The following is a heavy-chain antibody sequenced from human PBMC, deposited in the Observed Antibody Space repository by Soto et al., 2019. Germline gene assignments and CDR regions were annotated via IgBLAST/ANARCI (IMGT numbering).Heavy chain of an antibody. CDR1: GFIFSMYW. V-gene: IGHV3-74*03. J-gene: IGHJ4*02. D-gene: IGHD1-26*01. CDR3: TRGPRPSSSGTGAY. CDR2: INEDGTTT. Sequence: PGGSLRLSCEASGFIFSMYWMHWVRQVPGKRPMWLARINEDGTTTTYADYVTDRFTISRDNDKNTLYLQLDSLRVEDSALYYCTRGPRPSSSGTGAYWGQGSLVTVSS.